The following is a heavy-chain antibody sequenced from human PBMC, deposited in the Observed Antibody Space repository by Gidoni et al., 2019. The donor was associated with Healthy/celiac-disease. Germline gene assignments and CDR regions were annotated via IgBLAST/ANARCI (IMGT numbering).Heavy chain of an antibody. D-gene: IGHD1-26*01. CDR3: ARIDSGSNNWFDP. J-gene: IGHJ5*02. CDR1: GGTFSSYT. Sequence: QVQLVQSGAEVKKPGSSVTVSCKASGGTFSSYTISWVRQAPGQGLEWMGRIIPILGIANYAQKFQGRVTITADKSTSTAYMELSSLRSEDTAVYYCARIDSGSNNWFDPWGQGTLVTVSS. CDR2: IIPILGIA. V-gene: IGHV1-69*02.